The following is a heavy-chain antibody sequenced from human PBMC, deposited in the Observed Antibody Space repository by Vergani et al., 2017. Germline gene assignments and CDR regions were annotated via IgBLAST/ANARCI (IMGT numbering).Heavy chain of an antibody. CDR1: GDSINNGSYY. D-gene: IGHD5-24*01. V-gene: IGHV4-61*02. CDR2: ISISGNT. CDR3: ARDQREGHSLDR. Sequence: QVQLQESGPGLVKPSQTLSLTCSVSGDSINNGSYYWSWIRQPAGKGLEWIGRISISGNTDYNSSLKRRISMSVETSKNQFSLKVNSLTAADTAVYYCARDQREGHSLDRWGQGTLVTVSS. J-gene: IGHJ5*02.